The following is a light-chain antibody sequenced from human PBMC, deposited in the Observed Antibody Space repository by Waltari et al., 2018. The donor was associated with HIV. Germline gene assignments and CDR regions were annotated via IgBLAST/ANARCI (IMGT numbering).Light chain of an antibody. CDR2: EAT. J-gene: IGLJ3*02. Sequence: QSALTQPPSASGSPGQSVTISCSRTISDVVGYNYVSWYQQYPGKAPKLMIYEATKRPSGVPDRFSGSKSDNTASLTVSGLQAEDEADYYCSAYAGSNNWVFGGGTKLTVL. CDR1: ISDVVGYNY. CDR3: SAYAGSNNWV. V-gene: IGLV2-8*01.